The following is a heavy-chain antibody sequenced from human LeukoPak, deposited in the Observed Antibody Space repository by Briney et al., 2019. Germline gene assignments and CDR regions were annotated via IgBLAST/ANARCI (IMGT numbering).Heavy chain of an antibody. CDR1: GFTFSSYA. Sequence: GGSLRLSCAASGFTFSSYAMHWVRQAPGKGLEWVAVISSDGSNKYYADSVKGRFTISRDNSKNTLYLQMNSLRAEDTAVYYCARGVYYDSSGLKGSAFDIWGQGTMVTVSS. V-gene: IGHV3-30*04. J-gene: IGHJ3*02. CDR2: ISSDGSNK. D-gene: IGHD3-22*01. CDR3: ARGVYYDSSGLKGSAFDI.